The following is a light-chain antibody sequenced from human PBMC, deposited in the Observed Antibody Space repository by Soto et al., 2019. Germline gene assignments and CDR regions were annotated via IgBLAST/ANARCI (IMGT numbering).Light chain of an antibody. CDR1: QSVGRY. Sequence: EMVLTKSPATLSLSPGDRATLSCRASQSVGRYLAWYQQIPGHAPRLLIYDSSNRVTGIPARFSGNRSGRDITITMSSLEHEDFGIYYCQYHTVCPRNTFGKGT. J-gene: IGKJ2*01. V-gene: IGKV3-11*02. CDR2: DSS. CDR3: QYHTVCPRNT.